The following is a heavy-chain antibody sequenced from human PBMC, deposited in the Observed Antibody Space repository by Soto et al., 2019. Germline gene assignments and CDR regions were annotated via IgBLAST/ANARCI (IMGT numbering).Heavy chain of an antibody. CDR3: ASTRRDGYNAYYYYGMDV. V-gene: IGHV4-59*12. J-gene: IGHJ6*02. CDR1: GGSISSYY. CDR2: SYYRGST. D-gene: IGHD5-12*01. Sequence: QVQLQESGPGLVKPSETLSLTCTVSGGSISSYYWSWIRQPPGKGLEWIGYSYYRGSTNYNPSLKSRVTISVDTSKNQFSLKLSSVTAADTAVYYCASTRRDGYNAYYYYGMDVWGQGTTVTVSS.